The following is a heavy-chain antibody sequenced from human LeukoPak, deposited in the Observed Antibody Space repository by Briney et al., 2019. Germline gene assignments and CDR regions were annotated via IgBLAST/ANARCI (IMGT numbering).Heavy chain of an antibody. CDR2: IYDSGST. J-gene: IGHJ5*02. Sequence: PSETLSLTCAVSGGSISSSNWWSWIRQPPGKGLEWIGSIYDSGSTYYNPSLKSRVTISVDTSKNQFSLKLNSVTAADTAVYYCARHYGPWGQGTLVTVSS. CDR3: ARHYGP. V-gene: IGHV4-39*01. D-gene: IGHD3-10*01. CDR1: GGSISSSNW.